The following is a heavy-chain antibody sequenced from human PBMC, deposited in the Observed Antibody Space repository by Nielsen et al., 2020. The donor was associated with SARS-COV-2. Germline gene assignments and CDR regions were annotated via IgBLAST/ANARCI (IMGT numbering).Heavy chain of an antibody. Sequence: SETLSLTCTVSGGSISSGGYYWGWIRQPPGKGLEWIGSIYYSGSTYYNPSLKSRVTISVDTSKNHFSLKLSSVTAADTAVYYCARRPAWFDPWGQGTLVTVSS. CDR1: GGSISSGGYY. CDR2: IYYSGST. J-gene: IGHJ5*02. V-gene: IGHV4-39*02. CDR3: ARRPAWFDP.